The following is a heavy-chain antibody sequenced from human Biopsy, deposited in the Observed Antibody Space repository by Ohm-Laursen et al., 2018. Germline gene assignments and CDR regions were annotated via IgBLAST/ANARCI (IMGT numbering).Heavy chain of an antibody. V-gene: IGHV4-59*08. CDR3: ARRLPLRGYAFDV. CDR1: GDSITTYY. CDR2: IYYRGNT. Sequence: SETLSLTCTVSGDSITTYYWNWIRQAPGKGLEWIGNIYYRGNTNYSPSFKSRVTISLDTSKNQFSLKLNSVTATDTAVYYCARRLPLRGYAFDVWGQGTLVTVSS. D-gene: IGHD3-10*01. J-gene: IGHJ3*01.